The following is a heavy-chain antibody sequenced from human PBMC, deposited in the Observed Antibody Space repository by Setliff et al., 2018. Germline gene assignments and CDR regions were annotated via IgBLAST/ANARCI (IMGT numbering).Heavy chain of an antibody. Sequence: SETLSLTCTVSGASINSLSWWSWVRQPPGKGLEWIGEIYHDGNDKYTPSVHYSPSLKSRVTISIDKSNNQFSLELRAVTAADTALYYCARENGYCSGGACYFMFDYWGQGTLVTVSS. D-gene: IGHD2-15*01. CDR2: IYHDGND. V-gene: IGHV4-4*02. CDR1: GASINSLSW. J-gene: IGHJ4*02. CDR3: ARENGYCSGGACYFMFDY.